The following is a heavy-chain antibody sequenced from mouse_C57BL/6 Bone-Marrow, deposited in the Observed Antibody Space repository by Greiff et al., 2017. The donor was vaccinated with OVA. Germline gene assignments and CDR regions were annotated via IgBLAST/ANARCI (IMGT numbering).Heavy chain of an antibody. Sequence: EVKLVESGGDLVKPGGSLKLSCAASGFTFSSDGMSWVRQTPDKRLEWVATISSCGSYTYYPDSVKGRFTISRDNAKNTLYLKMSSLKSEDTAMYYCAGQNLYFAYWGQGTTLTVSS. CDR3: AGQNLYFAY. V-gene: IGHV5-6*01. CDR1: GFTFSSDG. J-gene: IGHJ2*01. CDR2: ISSCGSYT.